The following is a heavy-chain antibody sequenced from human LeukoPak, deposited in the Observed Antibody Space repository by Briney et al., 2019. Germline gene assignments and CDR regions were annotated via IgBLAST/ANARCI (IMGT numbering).Heavy chain of an antibody. CDR3: ARGSSGYFHFDH. CDR1: GGTFSSYA. D-gene: IGHD3-22*01. CDR2: IIPIFGTA. Sequence: GASVKVSCKASGGTFSSYAISWVRQAPGQGLEWMGGIIPIFGTANYAQKFQGRVTITADESTSTAYMELSSLRSEDTAVYYCARGSSGYFHFDHWGQGTLVTVSS. V-gene: IGHV1-69*13. J-gene: IGHJ4*02.